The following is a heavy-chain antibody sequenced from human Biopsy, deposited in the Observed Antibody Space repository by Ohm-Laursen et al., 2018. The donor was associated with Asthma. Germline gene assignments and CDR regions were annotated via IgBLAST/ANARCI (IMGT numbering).Heavy chain of an antibody. J-gene: IGHJ4*02. D-gene: IGHD5-24*01. V-gene: IGHV4-31*03. CDR1: GGSISSGGYY. CDR3: ARGPPVDRED. CDR2: IYYSGST. Sequence: TLSLTCTVSGGSISSGGYYWSWIRQHPGKGLEWIGYIYYSGSTYYNPSLKSRVIISVDTSKNQFSLKLSSVTAADTAVYYCARGPPVDREDWGQGTLVTVSS.